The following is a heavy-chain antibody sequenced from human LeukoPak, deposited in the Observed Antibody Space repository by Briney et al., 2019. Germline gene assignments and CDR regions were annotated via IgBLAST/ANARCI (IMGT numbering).Heavy chain of an antibody. Sequence: SVKVSFKASGGTFSSYAISWVRQAPGQGLEWMGRIIPILGIANYAQKFQGRVTITADKSTSTAYMELSSLRSEDTAVYYCARDEYDSSGFNDYWGQGTLVTVSS. V-gene: IGHV1-69*04. D-gene: IGHD3-22*01. CDR2: IIPILGIA. J-gene: IGHJ4*02. CDR3: ARDEYDSSGFNDY. CDR1: GGTFSSYA.